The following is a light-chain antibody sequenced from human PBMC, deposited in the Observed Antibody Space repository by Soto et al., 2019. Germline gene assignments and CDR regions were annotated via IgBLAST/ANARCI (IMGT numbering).Light chain of an antibody. CDR1: QDVSNY. J-gene: IGKJ4*01. V-gene: IGKV1-33*01. CDR3: QQYENPLLT. CDR2: DAS. Sequence: DIQMTQSPSSLSASVGDRVTITCQASQDVSNYLNWYQQKPGKAPKLLIYDASNLETGVPSRFSGSVSGTDFTFTIRGLQPEDTATYYCQQYENPLLTFGGGTKVEIK.